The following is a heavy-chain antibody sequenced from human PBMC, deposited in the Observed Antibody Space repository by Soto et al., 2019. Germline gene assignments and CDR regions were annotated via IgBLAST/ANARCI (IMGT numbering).Heavy chain of an antibody. CDR1: GGSLSHYY. CDR2: IYYSGSA. V-gene: IGHV4-59*08. Sequence: SETLSLTCTVSGGSLSHYYWSWIRQPPGKGLEWIGYIYYSGSANYNPSLKSRVTISLDTSKNQFSLKLSSVTAADTGVYYCARSRGNYFDYWGQGTLVTVSS. J-gene: IGHJ4*02. CDR3: ARSRGNYFDY. D-gene: IGHD3-10*01.